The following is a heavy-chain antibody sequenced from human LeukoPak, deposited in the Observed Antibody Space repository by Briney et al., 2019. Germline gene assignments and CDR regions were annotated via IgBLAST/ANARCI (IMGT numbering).Heavy chain of an antibody. CDR2: MNPNSGNT. Sequence: GASVKVSCKASGYTFTSYDINWVRQATGQGLEWMGWMNPNSGNTGCAQKFQGRVTITRNTSISTAYMELSSLRSEDTAVYYCARASRFLAARVVPAAITKMDVWGKGTTVTVSS. CDR3: ARASRFLAARVVPAAITKMDV. J-gene: IGHJ6*04. CDR1: GYTFTSYD. D-gene: IGHD2-2*01. V-gene: IGHV1-8*03.